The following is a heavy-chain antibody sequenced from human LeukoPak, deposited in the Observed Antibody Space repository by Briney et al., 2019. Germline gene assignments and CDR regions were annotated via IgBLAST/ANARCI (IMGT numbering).Heavy chain of an antibody. CDR3: TRDPRILDY. Sequence: GGSLRLSWAASGFTFSDHYMTWIRQAPGMGLELISYISNTGSVIKYADSVRGRFSISRDNANNSLYLQMTGLRAEDTAVFYCTRDPRILDYWGQGTLVTVSS. J-gene: IGHJ4*02. V-gene: IGHV3-11*01. CDR2: ISNTGSVI. CDR1: GFTFSDHY. D-gene: IGHD2-21*01.